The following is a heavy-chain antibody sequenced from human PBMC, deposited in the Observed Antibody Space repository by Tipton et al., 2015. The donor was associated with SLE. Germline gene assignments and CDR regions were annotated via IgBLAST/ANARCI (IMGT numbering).Heavy chain of an antibody. CDR3: ARHMTGVDAFDI. CDR2: IYYSGST. CDR1: GGSISSSGYY. D-gene: IGHD1-20*01. J-gene: IGHJ3*02. V-gene: IGHV4-39*01. Sequence: TLSLTCTVSGGSISSSGYYWGWIRQPPGTGLEWIGSIYYSGSTHYNPSLKSRVTMSVDTSKNQFSLKLSSVTAADTAVYYCARHMTGVDAFDIWGQGTMVTVSS.